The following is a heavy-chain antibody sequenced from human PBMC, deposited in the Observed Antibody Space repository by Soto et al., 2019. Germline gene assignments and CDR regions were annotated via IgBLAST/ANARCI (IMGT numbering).Heavy chain of an antibody. V-gene: IGHV4-34*01. CDR1: GGSFSGYY. Sequence: SETLSLTCAVYGGSFSGYYWSWIRQPPGKGLEWIGEINQSGSTNYNPSLKSRVTISVDTSKNQFSLKLSSVTAADTAVYYCARGSVVSRDGYNTEFDYWGQGTLVTVSS. J-gene: IGHJ4*02. CDR2: INQSGST. CDR3: ARGSVVSRDGYNTEFDY. D-gene: IGHD5-12*01.